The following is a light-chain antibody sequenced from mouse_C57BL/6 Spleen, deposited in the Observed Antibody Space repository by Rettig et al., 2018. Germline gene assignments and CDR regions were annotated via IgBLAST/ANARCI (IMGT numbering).Light chain of an antibody. Sequence: IMSPSPGEKVTITCSASSSVSYMHWFQQKPGTSPKLWIYSTSNLASGVPARFSGSGSGTSYSLTISRMEAEDAATYYCQQRSSYPFTFGSGTKLEIK. CDR3: QQRSSYPFT. V-gene: IGKV4-57*01. CDR1: SSVSY. J-gene: IGKJ4*01. CDR2: STS.